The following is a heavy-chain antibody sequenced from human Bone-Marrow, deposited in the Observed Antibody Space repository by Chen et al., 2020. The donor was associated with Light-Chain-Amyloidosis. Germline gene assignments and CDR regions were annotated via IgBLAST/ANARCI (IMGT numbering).Heavy chain of an antibody. D-gene: IGHD1-7*01. Sequence: EVQRVRSGGGVLQPGGSLGPPWPASGFTLEDYAMHWVRQAPGKGLEWVSLISGDGGNTYYADSVKGRFTISRDNSKNSLYLQMNSLRTEDTALYYCAKDGNWNYHWFDPWGQGTLVTVSS. J-gene: IGHJ5*02. CDR2: ISGDGGNT. CDR3: AKDGNWNYHWFDP. V-gene: IGHV3-43*02. CDR1: GFTLEDYA.